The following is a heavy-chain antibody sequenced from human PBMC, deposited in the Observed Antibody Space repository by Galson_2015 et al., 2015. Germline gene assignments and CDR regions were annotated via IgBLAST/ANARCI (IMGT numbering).Heavy chain of an antibody. Sequence: SLRLSCAASGFTFSDYYMSWIRQAPGKGLEWVSYISSSGSTIYYADSVKGRFTISRDNAKNSLYLQMNSLRAEDTAVYYCARWVRDYDSSSRPSSLGAGAFDIWGQGTMVPVSS. J-gene: IGHJ3*02. CDR3: ARWVRDYDSSSRPSSLGAGAFDI. CDR2: ISSSGSTI. V-gene: IGHV3-11*01. CDR1: GFTFSDYY. D-gene: IGHD3-22*01.